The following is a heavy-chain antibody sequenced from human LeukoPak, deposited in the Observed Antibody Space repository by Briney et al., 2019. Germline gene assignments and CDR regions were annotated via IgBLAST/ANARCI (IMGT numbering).Heavy chain of an antibody. CDR2: ISSSGSTI. CDR1: EFTFSSYE. V-gene: IGHV3-48*03. J-gene: IGHJ6*04. CDR3: AELGITMIGGV. Sequence: GGSLRLSYAASEFTFSSYEMNWVRQAPGTGLEWVSYISSSGSTIYYADSVKGRFTISRDNAKNSLYLQMNSLRAEDTAVYYCAELGITMIGGVWGKGTTVTISS. D-gene: IGHD3-10*02.